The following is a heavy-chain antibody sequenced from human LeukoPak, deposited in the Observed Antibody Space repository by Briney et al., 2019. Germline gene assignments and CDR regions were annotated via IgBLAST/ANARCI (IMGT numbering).Heavy chain of an antibody. CDR3: AASGGSLGVGY. J-gene: IGHJ4*02. CDR2: IVVGGGNT. D-gene: IGHD1-26*01. CDR1: GFTFTSSA. Sequence: ASVKVSCKASGFTFTSSAMQWVRQARGQRLEWIGWIVVGGGNTNYAQKFQERVTITRDMSTSTAYMELSSLRSEDTAVYYCAASGGSLGVGYWGQGTLVTVSS. V-gene: IGHV1-58*02.